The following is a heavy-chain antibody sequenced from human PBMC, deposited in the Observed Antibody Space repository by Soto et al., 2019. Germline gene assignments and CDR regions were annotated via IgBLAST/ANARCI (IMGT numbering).Heavy chain of an antibody. V-gene: IGHV4-59*01. J-gene: IGHJ1*01. CDR1: GGSISSYY. Sequence: SEALSLTCTVSGGSISSYYYSWILQPPGEEREWMVDSYYSGSTNYNPSLKSRVTISVDTSKNQFSLTLSSVTAADTAVYYCARDSGGAVSGTDKYFQHWGQGTLVPVSS. D-gene: IGHD6-19*01. CDR3: ARDSGGAVSGTDKYFQH. CDR2: SYYSGST.